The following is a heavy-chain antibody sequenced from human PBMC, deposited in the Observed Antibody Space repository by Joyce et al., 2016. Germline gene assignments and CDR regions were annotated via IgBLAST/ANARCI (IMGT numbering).Heavy chain of an antibody. CDR3: AKDHREYNREFYWFFDL. D-gene: IGHD5-18*01. CDR1: GFTVRAFG. V-gene: IGHV3-30*18. Sequence: QVQLVESGGGVVQPGRSLRLSCAASGFTVRAFGMHWVRQAPGKGLEWVAVASYDGTNKYYADSVKGRFTTSRDNSKNTLYLQMNSLRAEDTAVYHCAKDHREYNREFYWFFDLWGRGTLVTVSS. J-gene: IGHJ2*01. CDR2: ASYDGTNK.